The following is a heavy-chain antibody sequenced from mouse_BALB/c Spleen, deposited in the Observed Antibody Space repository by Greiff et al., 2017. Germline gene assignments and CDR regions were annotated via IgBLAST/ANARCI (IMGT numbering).Heavy chain of an antibody. CDR1: GYTFSSYW. V-gene: IGHV1-9*01. D-gene: IGHD2-14*01. CDR2: ILPGSGST. J-gene: IGHJ3*01. CDR3: ARGYRYDSAWFAY. Sequence: VQLQESGAELMKPGASVKISCKATGYTFSSYWIEWVKQRPGHGLEWIGEILPGSGSTNYNEKFKGKATFTADTSSNTAYMQFSSLTSEDSAVYYCARGYRYDSAWFAYWGQGTLVTVSA.